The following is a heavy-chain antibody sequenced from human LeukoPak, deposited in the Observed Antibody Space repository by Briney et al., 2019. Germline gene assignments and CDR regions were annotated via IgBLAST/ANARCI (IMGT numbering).Heavy chain of an antibody. V-gene: IGHV3-23*01. J-gene: IGHJ4*02. CDR1: GFTFRNYA. Sequence: GGSLRLSCAASGFTFRNYAMSWVRQAPGMGLEWVSAITASAGDTFHADSVKGRFTISRDNSRNSLFLQMNSLREEDTAIYYCVKGSSEYRPYYFDFWGQGALVTVSS. CDR2: ITASAGDT. D-gene: IGHD2/OR15-2a*01. CDR3: VKGSSEYRPYYFDF.